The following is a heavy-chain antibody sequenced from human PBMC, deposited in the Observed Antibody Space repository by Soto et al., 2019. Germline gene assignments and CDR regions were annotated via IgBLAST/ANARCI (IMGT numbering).Heavy chain of an antibody. J-gene: IGHJ4*02. D-gene: IGHD1-7*01. Sequence: GRSLRLSWAASGFTFSSYSMNWVRQSPGKGLEWVSSISSSSSYIYYADSVKGRFTISRDNAKNSLYLQMNSLRAEDTAVYYCAKDPGITGTLSPSNYWRQGTLVTVSS. CDR1: GFTFSSYS. V-gene: IGHV3-21*01. CDR2: ISSSSSYI. CDR3: AKDPGITGTLSPSNY.